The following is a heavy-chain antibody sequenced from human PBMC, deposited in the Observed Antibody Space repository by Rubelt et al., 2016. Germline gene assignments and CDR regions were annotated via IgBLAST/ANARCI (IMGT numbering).Heavy chain of an antibody. Sequence: SWFRQAPGKGLEWVGFIRSRTYGGTTEYAASVKGRFTVSRDDSKSIAYLQMNSLKTEDSAVYYCTRVKLVAYDFWTLDYYYGMDVWDQGTTVTVSS. CDR2: IRSRTYGGTT. D-gene: IGHD3-3*01. J-gene: IGHJ6*02. CDR3: TRVKLVAYDFWTLDYYYGMDV. V-gene: IGHV3-49*03.